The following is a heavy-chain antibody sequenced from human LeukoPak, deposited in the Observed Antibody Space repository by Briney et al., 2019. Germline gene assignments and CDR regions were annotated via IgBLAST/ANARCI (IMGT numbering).Heavy chain of an antibody. J-gene: IGHJ4*02. D-gene: IGHD3-9*01. Sequence: GGSLRLSCAASGFTFSSYSMNWVRQAPGKGLEWVSSISSSSSYIYYADSVKGRFTISRDNAKNSLYLQMNSLRAEDTAVYYCARGGYDILTGYHNWGQGTLVTVSS. CDR1: GFTFSSYS. V-gene: IGHV3-21*01. CDR3: ARGGYDILTGYHN. CDR2: ISSSSSYI.